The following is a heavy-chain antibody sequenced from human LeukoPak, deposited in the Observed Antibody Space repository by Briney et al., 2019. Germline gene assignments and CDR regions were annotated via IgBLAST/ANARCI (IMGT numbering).Heavy chain of an antibody. CDR2: IYHSGST. D-gene: IGHD1-26*01. CDR1: GGSISSSNW. CDR3: ARGSRPGSMVNFGYYYYGMDV. J-gene: IGHJ6*04. V-gene: IGHV4-4*02. Sequence: SETLSLTCAVSGGSISSSNWWSWVGHRPGKGLEWIGEIYHSGSTNYNPSPKSRITIPVDKSKNQFSLKLSSGTASETAVYYCARGSRPGSMVNFGYYYYGMDVWGKGTTVTVSS.